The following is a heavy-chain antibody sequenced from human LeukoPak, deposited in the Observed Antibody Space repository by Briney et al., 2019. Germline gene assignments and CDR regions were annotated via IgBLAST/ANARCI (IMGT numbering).Heavy chain of an antibody. CDR2: INPNSGGT. Sequence: EASVKVSCKASGYTFTGYYMHWVRQAPGQGLEWMGRINPNSGGTNYAQKFQGRVTMTRDTSISTAYMELSRLRSDDTAVYYCARVQTRNLGNWFDPWGQGTLVTVSS. V-gene: IGHV1-2*06. CDR3: ARVQTRNLGNWFDP. D-gene: IGHD1-14*01. CDR1: GYTFTGYY. J-gene: IGHJ5*02.